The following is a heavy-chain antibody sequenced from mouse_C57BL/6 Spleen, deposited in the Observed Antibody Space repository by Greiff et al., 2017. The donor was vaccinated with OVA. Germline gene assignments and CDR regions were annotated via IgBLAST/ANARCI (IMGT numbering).Heavy chain of an antibody. J-gene: IGHJ1*03. CDR3: ARRGLGTLYFDV. Sequence: EVQGVESGGGLVKPGGSLKLSCAASGFTFSSYTMSWVRQTPEKRLEWVATISGGGGNTYYPDSVKGRFTISRDNAKNTLYLQMSSLRSEDTALYYCARRGLGTLYFDVWGTGTTVTVSS. CDR2: ISGGGGNT. D-gene: IGHD4-1*01. CDR1: GFTFSSYT. V-gene: IGHV5-9*01.